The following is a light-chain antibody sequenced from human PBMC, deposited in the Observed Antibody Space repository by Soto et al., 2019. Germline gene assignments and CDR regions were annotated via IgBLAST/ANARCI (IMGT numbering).Light chain of an antibody. CDR1: QSISSY. Sequence: DIQMTQSPSSLSASVGDRVTITCRASQSISSYLNWYQQKPGKAPNLLIYAASSLQSGVPSRFSGSRSGTDFTLEINRVEAEDVGTYYCMQALQSLTFGQGTRLEIK. CDR2: AAS. V-gene: IGKV1-39*01. CDR3: MQALQSLT. J-gene: IGKJ5*01.